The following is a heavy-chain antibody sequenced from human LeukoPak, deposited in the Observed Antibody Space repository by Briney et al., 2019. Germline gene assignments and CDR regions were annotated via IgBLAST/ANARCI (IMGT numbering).Heavy chain of an antibody. V-gene: IGHV3-23*01. Sequence: PGGSLRLSCAASGFTFSSYAMSWVRQAPGKGLEWVSAISGSGGSTYYADSVKGRFTISRDNSKNTLYLQMNSLRAEDTAVYYCAKDPGDYPYYYGMDVWGQGTTVTVSS. J-gene: IGHJ6*02. CDR3: AKDPGDYPYYYGMDV. D-gene: IGHD4-17*01. CDR2: ISGSGGST. CDR1: GFTFSSYA.